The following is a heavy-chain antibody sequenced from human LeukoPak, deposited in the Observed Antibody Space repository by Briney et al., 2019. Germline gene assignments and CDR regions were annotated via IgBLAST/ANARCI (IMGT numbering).Heavy chain of an antibody. Sequence: GRSLRLSCAASGFTFSSYGMHWVRQAPGKGLEWVAVIWYDGSNKYYADSVKGRFTISRDNSKNTLYLQMNSLRAEDTAVYYCARDHKELSAHTIFGVVLYYYYYYMDVWGKGTTVTVSS. D-gene: IGHD3-3*01. CDR1: GFTFSSYG. CDR3: ARDHKELSAHTIFGVVLYYYYYYMDV. CDR2: IWYDGSNK. J-gene: IGHJ6*03. V-gene: IGHV3-33*01.